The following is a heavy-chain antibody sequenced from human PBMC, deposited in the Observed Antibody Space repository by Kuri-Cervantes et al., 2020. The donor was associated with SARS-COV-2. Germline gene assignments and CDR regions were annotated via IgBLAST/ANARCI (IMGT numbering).Heavy chain of an antibody. CDR2: IYSGGST. J-gene: IGHJ4*02. CDR3: ARALGNY. V-gene: IGHV3-53*01. Sequence: GESLKTSCAASGFTFSSYSMNWVRQAPGKGLEWVSVIYSGGSTYYADSVKGRFTISRDNSKNTLYLQMNSLRAEDTAVYYCARALGNYWGQGTLVTVSS. CDR1: GFTFSSYS.